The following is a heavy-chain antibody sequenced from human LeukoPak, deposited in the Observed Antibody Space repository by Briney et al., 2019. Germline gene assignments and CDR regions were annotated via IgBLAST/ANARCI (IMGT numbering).Heavy chain of an antibody. V-gene: IGHV3-9*01. CDR3: ANIPYSYGFSDGMDV. J-gene: IGHJ6*02. D-gene: IGHD5-18*01. CDR2: ISWNSGNI. Sequence: GGSLRLSCAASGFTFDDYAMHWVRQAPGKGLEWVSGISWNSGNIGYADSVKGRFTISRDNAKNSLYLHMNSLRAEDTAVYYCANIPYSYGFSDGMDVWGQGTTVTVSS. CDR1: GFTFDDYA.